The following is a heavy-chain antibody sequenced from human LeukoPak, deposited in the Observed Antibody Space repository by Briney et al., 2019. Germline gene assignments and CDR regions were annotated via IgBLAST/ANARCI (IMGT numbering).Heavy chain of an antibody. CDR2: IYSSGST. Sequence: PSETLSLTCTVPDGSISSYYWSWIRQPAGKGLEWIGRIYSSGSTNYNPSLKSRVTMSVDTSKNQFSLKLSSVTAADTAVYYCARDDVYCSSASCYNNWFDPWGQGTLVTVSS. D-gene: IGHD2-2*02. CDR3: ARDDVYCSSASCYNNWFDP. CDR1: DGSISSYY. V-gene: IGHV4-4*07. J-gene: IGHJ5*02.